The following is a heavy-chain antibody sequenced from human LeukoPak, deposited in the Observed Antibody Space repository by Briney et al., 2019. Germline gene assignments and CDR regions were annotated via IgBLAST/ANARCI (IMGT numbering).Heavy chain of an antibody. J-gene: IGHJ4*02. CDR3: ARARSGKWGFDY. D-gene: IGHD1-26*01. CDR2: INHSGSI. Sequence: SETLSLTCTVYGGSFSGYYWSWIRQPPGRGLEWIGEINHSGSINYNPSLKSRVTISVDTSKNQFPLKLSSVTAADTAVYYCARARSGKWGFDYWGQGTLVTVSS. CDR1: GGSFSGYY. V-gene: IGHV4-34*01.